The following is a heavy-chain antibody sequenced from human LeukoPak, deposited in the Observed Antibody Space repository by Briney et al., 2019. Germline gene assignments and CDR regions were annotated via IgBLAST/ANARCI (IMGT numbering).Heavy chain of an antibody. CDR1: GGSISSSSYY. CDR3: ARRPRYCSGGSCSENWFDP. Sequence: SETLSLTCTVSGGSISSSSYYWGWIRQPPGKGLEWIGSIYYSGSTYYNPSLKSRVTISVDTSKNQFSLKLSSVTAADTAVYYCARRPRYCSGGSCSENWFDPWGQGTLVTVSS. CDR2: IYYSGST. V-gene: IGHV4-39*07. J-gene: IGHJ5*02. D-gene: IGHD2-15*01.